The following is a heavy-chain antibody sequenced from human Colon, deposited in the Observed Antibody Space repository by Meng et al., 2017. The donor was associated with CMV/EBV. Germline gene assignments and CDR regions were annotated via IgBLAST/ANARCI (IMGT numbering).Heavy chain of an antibody. CDR3: ASHSSYVWGSHH. CDR1: GYSFTGYY. J-gene: IGHJ1*01. D-gene: IGHD3-16*01. V-gene: IGHV1-2*02. Sequence: QWQLVQSGAEVRMPGASVKVSCKASGYSFTGYYIHWVRQAPGQGLEWMGWMDPTTGRTDYAQKFQGTVTMTRDTSISTAYLELSRLTSDDTAVYYCASHSSYVWGSHHWGQGTLVTVSS. CDR2: MDPTTGRT.